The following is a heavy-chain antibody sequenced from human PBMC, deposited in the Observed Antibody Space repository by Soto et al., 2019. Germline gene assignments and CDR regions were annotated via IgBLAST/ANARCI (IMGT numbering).Heavy chain of an antibody. J-gene: IGHJ4*02. CDR3: ARVGAPGGYYYYFDY. V-gene: IGHV3-30*03. CDR2: ISYDGSEK. CDR1: GFTFSSYG. D-gene: IGHD3-22*01. Sequence: QVQLVESGGGVVQPGRSLRLSCAASGFTFSSYGMHWVRQAPGKGLEWVAVISYDGSEKYYVDSVKGRFSISRDNAKNSLYLQMNSLRAEDTAVYYCARVGAPGGYYYYFDYWGRGTQVIVSS.